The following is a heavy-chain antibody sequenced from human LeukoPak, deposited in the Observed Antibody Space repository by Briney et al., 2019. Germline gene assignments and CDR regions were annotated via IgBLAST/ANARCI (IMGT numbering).Heavy chain of an antibody. CDR3: ARTQMYFDILTGHHKYFDY. CDR1: GGSISSYY. D-gene: IGHD3-9*01. Sequence: PSETLSLTCSVSGGSISSYYWSWIRQPPGKGLEWIGNLFHTGNTDYNPSLKSRVTISIQTSKNQLSLKLSSVTAADTAVYYCARTQMYFDILTGHHKYFDYWGQGILVTVSS. J-gene: IGHJ4*02. CDR2: LFHTGNT. V-gene: IGHV4-59*01.